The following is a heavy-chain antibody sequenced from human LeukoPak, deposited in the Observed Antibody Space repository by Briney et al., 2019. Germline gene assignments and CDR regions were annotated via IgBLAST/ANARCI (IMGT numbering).Heavy chain of an antibody. CDR2: ISWDGGST. CDR3: AKDTRGVGVGAFDI. CDR1: GFTFDDYT. Sequence: QPGGSLILSCAASGFTFDDYTMHWVRQAPGKGLEWVSLISWDGGSTYYADSVKGRFTISRDNSKNSLYLQMNSLRTEDTALYYCAKDTRGVGVGAFDIWGQGTMVTVSS. D-gene: IGHD1-26*01. J-gene: IGHJ3*02. V-gene: IGHV3-43*01.